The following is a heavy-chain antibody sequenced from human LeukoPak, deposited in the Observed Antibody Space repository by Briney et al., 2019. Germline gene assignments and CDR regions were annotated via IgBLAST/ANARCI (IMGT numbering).Heavy chain of an antibody. V-gene: IGHV3-7*01. CDR3: AREEDNSDEYLREDY. CDR1: GFPFSSYW. CDR2: VNQDGSES. Sequence: QPGGSLRLSCAGSGFPFSSYWMSWVRQAPGKGPEWVANVNQDGSESYYVDSVKGRFTISRDNAKNSLYLQMNSLRAEDTAVYYCAREEDNSDEYLREDYWGQGTLVTVSS. D-gene: IGHD4-17*01. J-gene: IGHJ4*02.